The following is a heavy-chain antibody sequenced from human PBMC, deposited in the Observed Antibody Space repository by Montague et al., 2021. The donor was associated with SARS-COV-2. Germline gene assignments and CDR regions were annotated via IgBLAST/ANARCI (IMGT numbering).Heavy chain of an antibody. D-gene: IGHD3-22*01. V-gene: IGHV4-59*01. CDR3: ARGGGSGYRYYFDY. Sequence: SETLSLTCTVSGGSISSYYWNWIWQPPGKGLEWIGYSYYCGRTNYNPSLKSRVTISEDTSKIQSSLKLSSVTAADTAVYYCARGGGSGYRYYFDYWGQGSLVTVSS. CDR2: SYYCGRT. CDR1: GGSISSYY. J-gene: IGHJ4*02.